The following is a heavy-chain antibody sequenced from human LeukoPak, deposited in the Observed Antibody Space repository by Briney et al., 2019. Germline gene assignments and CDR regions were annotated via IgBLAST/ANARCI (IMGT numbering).Heavy chain of an antibody. V-gene: IGHV3-23*01. CDR1: GFTFSSYA. D-gene: IGHD6-19*01. CDR3: AKEASSGLNDY. J-gene: IGHJ4*02. Sequence: GGSLRLSCAASGFTFSSYAMTWVRQAPGKGLEWVSGISGSGGSTHYADSVKGRFTISRDNSKNTMYLQMNSLRAEDTAVYFCAKEASSGLNDYWGQGTLVTVSS. CDR2: ISGSGGST.